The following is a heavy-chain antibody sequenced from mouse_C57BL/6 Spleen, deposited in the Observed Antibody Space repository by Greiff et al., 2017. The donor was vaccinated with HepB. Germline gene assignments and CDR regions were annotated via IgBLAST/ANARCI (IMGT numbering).Heavy chain of an antibody. CDR2: IDPSDSYT. J-gene: IGHJ1*03. D-gene: IGHD1-1*01. CDR3: ARPVVSPHWYFDV. V-gene: IGHV1-59*01. CDR1: GYTFTSYW. Sequence: QVQLQQPGAELVRPGTSVKLSCKASGYTFTSYWMHWVKQRPGQGLEWIGVIDPSDSYTNYNQKSKGKATLTVDTSSSTAYMQLSSLTSEDSAVYYCARPVVSPHWYFDVWGTGTTVTVSS.